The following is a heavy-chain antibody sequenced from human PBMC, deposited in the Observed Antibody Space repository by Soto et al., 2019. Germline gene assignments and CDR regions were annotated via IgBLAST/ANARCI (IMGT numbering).Heavy chain of an antibody. CDR1: GGSISGYY. Sequence: PSETLSLTCIISGGSISGYYWTWIRQSPGKGLEYIGYIYNGNTNYNPSLNSRVTISVDTSKNQFSLKLSSVTAADTAVDYCGRISAHGDYADWGQGTVVTVSS. D-gene: IGHD4-17*01. J-gene: IGHJ4*02. CDR3: GRISAHGDYAD. CDR2: IYNGNT. V-gene: IGHV4-59*08.